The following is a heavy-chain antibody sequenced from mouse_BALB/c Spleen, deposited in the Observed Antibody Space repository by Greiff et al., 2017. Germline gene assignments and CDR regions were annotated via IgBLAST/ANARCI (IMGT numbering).Heavy chain of an antibody. J-gene: IGHJ4*01. D-gene: IGHD1-1*01. CDR2: IYPGNVNT. V-gene: IGHV1S56*01. CDR3: ASYGSSYGAMDY. Sequence: VQLQQSGPELVKPGASVRISCKASGYTFTSYYIHWVKQRPGQGLEWIGWIYPGNVNTKYNEKFKGKATLTADKSSSTAYMQLSSLTSEDSAVYFCASYGSSYGAMDYWGQGTSVTVSS. CDR1: GYTFTSYY.